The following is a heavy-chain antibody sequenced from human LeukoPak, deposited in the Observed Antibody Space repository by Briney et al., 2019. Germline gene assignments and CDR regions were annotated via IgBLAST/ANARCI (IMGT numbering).Heavy chain of an antibody. Sequence: GSLRPSCAASGFTFSSYWMHWVRQAPGKGLVWVSRIYSDGSATNYADSVKGRFTISRDNAKNTLYLQMNNLRVEDTAVYYCASEGWQVLDYWGQGTLVTVSS. CDR2: IYSDGSAT. CDR3: ASEGWQVLDY. V-gene: IGHV3-74*01. CDR1: GFTFSSYW. D-gene: IGHD2-15*01. J-gene: IGHJ4*02.